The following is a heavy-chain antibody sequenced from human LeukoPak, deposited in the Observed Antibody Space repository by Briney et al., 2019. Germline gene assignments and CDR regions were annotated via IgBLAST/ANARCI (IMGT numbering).Heavy chain of an antibody. D-gene: IGHD3-22*01. V-gene: IGHV3-23*01. CDR3: AKGPVYYDSSADYFDY. J-gene: IGHJ4*02. CDR1: GFTFSSYA. Sequence: GGSLRLSCAASGFTFSSYAMSWVRQAPGKGLEWVSGISGSGGSTYYADSVKGRFTSSRDNAKNSLYLQMNSLRAEDMALYYCAKGPVYYDSSADYFDYWGQGTLVTVSS. CDR2: ISGSGGST.